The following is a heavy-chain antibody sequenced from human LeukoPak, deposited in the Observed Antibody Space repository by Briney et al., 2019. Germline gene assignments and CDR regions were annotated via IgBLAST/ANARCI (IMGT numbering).Heavy chain of an antibody. V-gene: IGHV3-23*01. CDR3: AKEFLIAAAGTDAFDI. CDR2: ISGSGGST. CDR1: GFTFSSYA. Sequence: PGGSLRLSCAASGFTFSSYAMSWVRQAPGKGLEWVSAISGSGGSTYYADSVKGRFTISRDNSKNTLYLQMNSLRAEDTAVYYCAKEFLIAAAGTDAFDIWGQGTMVTVSS. D-gene: IGHD6-13*01. J-gene: IGHJ3*02.